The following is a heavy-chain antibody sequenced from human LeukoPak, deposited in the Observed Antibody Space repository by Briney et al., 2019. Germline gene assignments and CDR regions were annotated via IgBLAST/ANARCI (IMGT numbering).Heavy chain of an antibody. CDR1: GFTFSTYA. CDR3: ARRTVTRDWYFDL. CDR2: ISYGGSNK. Sequence: PGRSLRLSCAASGFTFSTYAMHWVRQPPGKGLEWVAVISYGGSNKYYADSVKGRFTISRDNSKNTLYLQMNSLSAEDTAVYYCARRTVTRDWYFDLWGRGTLVTVSS. V-gene: IGHV3-30-3*01. J-gene: IGHJ2*01. D-gene: IGHD4-17*01.